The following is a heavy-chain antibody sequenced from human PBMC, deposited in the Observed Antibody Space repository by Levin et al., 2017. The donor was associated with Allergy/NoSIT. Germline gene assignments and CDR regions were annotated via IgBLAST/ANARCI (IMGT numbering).Heavy chain of an antibody. CDR3: ASDSGSYRFDY. D-gene: IGHD1-26*01. CDR2: IYSGGST. Sequence: GGSLRLSCAASGFTVSSHYMSWVRQAPGKGLEWVSVIYSGGSTYYADSVKGRFTISRDNSQNTLYLQMNSLRAEDTAVYYCASDSGSYRFDYWGQGTLVTVSS. V-gene: IGHV3-53*01. J-gene: IGHJ4*02. CDR1: GFTVSSHY.